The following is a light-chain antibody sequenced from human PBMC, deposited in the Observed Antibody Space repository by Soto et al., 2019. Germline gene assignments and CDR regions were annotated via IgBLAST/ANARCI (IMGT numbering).Light chain of an antibody. CDR3: NQYYSTPLYT. CDR2: WAS. Sequence: DIVMTQSPDSLAVSLGERATINCKSSQSVLYSSNNKNYLAWYQQKPGQPPKLLIYWASTRDSGVPDRFSGSGSGTDFSLTISSLQAEDVAVYYCNQYYSTPLYTFGQGTKLEIK. J-gene: IGKJ2*01. CDR1: QSVLYSSNNKNY. V-gene: IGKV4-1*01.